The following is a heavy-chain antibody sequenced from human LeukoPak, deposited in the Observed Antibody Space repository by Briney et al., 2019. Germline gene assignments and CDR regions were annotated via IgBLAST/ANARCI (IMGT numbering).Heavy chain of an antibody. J-gene: IGHJ4*02. V-gene: IGHV1-69*13. CDR2: IIPIFGTA. Sequence: SLRVSSKASGGTFSIYAISWVRQAPGQGLEWMGGIIPIFGTANYAQKFQGRVTITADESTSTAYMELSSLRSEDTAVYYCATSRGVVQASLFDYWGQGTLVTVSS. CDR1: GGTFSIYA. D-gene: IGHD2-2*01. CDR3: ATSRGVVQASLFDY.